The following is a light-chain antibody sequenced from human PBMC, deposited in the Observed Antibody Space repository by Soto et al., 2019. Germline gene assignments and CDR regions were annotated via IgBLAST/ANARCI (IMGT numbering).Light chain of an antibody. J-gene: IGKJ2*01. Sequence: DLQMTQSPSTLSASVGDRVTITCRASQSISNWLAWFQQKPGKAPKLLIFDASTLESGISSRFSGSGSGTEFTLTISSLQPDDFATYYCQQYVTYSSYTFGQGTRLEIK. CDR1: QSISNW. V-gene: IGKV1-5*01. CDR2: DAS. CDR3: QQYVTYSSYT.